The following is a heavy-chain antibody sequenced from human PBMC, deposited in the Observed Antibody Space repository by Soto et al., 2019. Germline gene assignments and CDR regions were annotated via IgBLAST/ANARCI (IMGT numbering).Heavy chain of an antibody. V-gene: IGHV4-34*01. D-gene: IGHD6-13*01. CDR3: ARARRSWSSYYFDY. CDR2: INHSGST. CDR1: GGSFSGYY. J-gene: IGHJ4*02. Sequence: KTSETLSLTCAVYGGSFSGYYWSWIRQPPGKGLEWIGEINHSGSTNYNPSLKSRVTISVDASKNQFSLKLSSVTAADTAAYYCARARRSWSSYYFDYWGQGTLVTVSS.